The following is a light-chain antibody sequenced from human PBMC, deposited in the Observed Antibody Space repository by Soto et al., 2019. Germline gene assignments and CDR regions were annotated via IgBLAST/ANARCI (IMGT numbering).Light chain of an antibody. Sequence: EVVLTQSPFTLSLYPGERATLSCRASQSFRGLLAWYQQKPGQAPRLLIYDAYNRATGIPPRFSGSGSGTDFTLTISSLEPEDSAVYYCQQRHMWPITFGQGTRLEI. CDR3: QQRHMWPIT. J-gene: IGKJ5*01. CDR2: DAY. CDR1: QSFRGL. V-gene: IGKV3-11*01.